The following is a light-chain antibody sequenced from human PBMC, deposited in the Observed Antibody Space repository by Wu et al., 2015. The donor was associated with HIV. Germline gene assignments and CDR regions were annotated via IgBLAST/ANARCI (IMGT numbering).Light chain of an antibody. CDR1: QSISSN. J-gene: IGKJ2*03. CDR3: QQYGSSRYS. CDR2: DAS. Sequence: VMTQSPATLSVSPGERATLSCRASQSISSNLAWYQQKLGQAPRLLIYDASTRATGILARFSGSGSGTDFTLTISRLEPEDFAVYYCQQYGSSRYSFGQGTKLEIK. V-gene: IGKV3-20*01.